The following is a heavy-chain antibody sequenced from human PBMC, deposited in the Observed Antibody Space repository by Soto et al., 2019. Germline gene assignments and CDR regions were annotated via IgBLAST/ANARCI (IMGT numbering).Heavy chain of an antibody. Sequence: QVQLHESGPGLVKPSETLSLTCTVSGGSFSDYYWSWIRQPPGKGLEWVGHTHYSGGAIYSPSLKGRVIRSVDTPKKQSSLRLNSVTAADTAVYYCASGRPSTDCSSGVCYPVAGYFYMGVWGKGTVVSVSS. D-gene: IGHD2-8*01. CDR3: ASGRPSTDCSSGVCYPVAGYFYMGV. V-gene: IGHV4-59*08. J-gene: IGHJ6*03. CDR2: THYSGGA. CDR1: GGSFSDYY.